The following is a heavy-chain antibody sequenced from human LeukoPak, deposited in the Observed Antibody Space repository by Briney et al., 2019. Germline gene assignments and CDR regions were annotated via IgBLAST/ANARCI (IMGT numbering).Heavy chain of an antibody. CDR1: GGSISSSSYY. CDR3: ARCPSSSGWCPFDY. V-gene: IGHV4-39*01. Sequence: SETLSLTCTVSGGSISSSSYYWGWIRQPPGKGLEWIGSIYYSGSTYYNPSLKSRVTISVDTSKNQFPLKLSSVTAADTAVYYCARCPSSSGWCPFDYWGQGTLVTVSS. D-gene: IGHD6-19*01. J-gene: IGHJ4*02. CDR2: IYYSGST.